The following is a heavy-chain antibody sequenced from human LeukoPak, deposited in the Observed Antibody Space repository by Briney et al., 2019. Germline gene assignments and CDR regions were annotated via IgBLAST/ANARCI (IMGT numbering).Heavy chain of an antibody. D-gene: IGHD4-23*01. CDR1: GYTFTSYY. CDR2: INPSGGST. V-gene: IGHV1-46*01. CDR3: ARDGGNSPRDLRRGVY. Sequence: GASVKVSCKASGYTFTSYYMHWVRQAPGQGLEWMGIINPSGGSTSYAQKFQGRVTMTTDTSTSTAYMELRSLRSDDTAVYYCARDGGNSPRDLRRGVYWGQGTLVTVSS. J-gene: IGHJ4*02.